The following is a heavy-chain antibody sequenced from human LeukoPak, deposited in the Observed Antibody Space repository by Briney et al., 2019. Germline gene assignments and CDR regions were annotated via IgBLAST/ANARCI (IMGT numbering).Heavy chain of an antibody. CDR2: ISYDGSNK. V-gene: IGHV3-30*04. Sequence: GGSLRLSCAASGFTFSSYAMHWVRQAPGKGLEWVAVISYDGSNKYYADSVKGRFTISRDNAKNSLYLQMNSLRAEDTAVYYCGVTVAGTNDGSYFQHWGQGTLVTVSS. D-gene: IGHD6-19*01. CDR1: GFTFSSYA. CDR3: GVTVAGTNDGSYFQH. J-gene: IGHJ1*01.